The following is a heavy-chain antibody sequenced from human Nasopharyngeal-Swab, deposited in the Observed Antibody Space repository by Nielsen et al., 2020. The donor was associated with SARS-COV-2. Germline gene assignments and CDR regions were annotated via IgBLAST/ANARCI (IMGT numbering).Heavy chain of an antibody. V-gene: IGHV3-30*02. CDR2: IRYDGSNK. Sequence: WIRQPPGQGLEWVAFIRYDGSNKYYADSVKGRFTISRDNSKNTLYLQMNSLRAEDTAVYYCAKEGDIVVVPAATKNRRGRREQNFDYWGQGTLVTVSS. D-gene: IGHD2-2*01. J-gene: IGHJ4*02. CDR3: AKEGDIVVVPAATKNRRGRREQNFDY.